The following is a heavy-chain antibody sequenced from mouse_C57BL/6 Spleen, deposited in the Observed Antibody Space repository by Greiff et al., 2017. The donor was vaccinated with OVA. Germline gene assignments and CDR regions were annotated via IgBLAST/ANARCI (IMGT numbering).Heavy chain of an antibody. D-gene: IGHD2-3*01. Sequence: VQLQQSGAELVKPGASVKLSCKASGYTFTSYWMHWVKQRPGQGLEWIGMIHPNSGSTNYNEKFKSKATLTVDKSSSTAYMQLSSLTSEDSAVYYCARSYDGYYSYYFDYWGQGTTLTVSS. CDR2: IHPNSGST. V-gene: IGHV1-64*01. CDR3: ARSYDGYYSYYFDY. J-gene: IGHJ2*01. CDR1: GYTFTSYW.